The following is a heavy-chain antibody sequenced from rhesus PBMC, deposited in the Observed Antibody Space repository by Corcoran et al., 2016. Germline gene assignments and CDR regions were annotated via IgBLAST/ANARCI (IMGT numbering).Heavy chain of an antibody. CDR3: ARLKSGSYYYDY. J-gene: IGHJ4*01. CDR1: GGPLRTCNW. Sequence: QLQLQESGPGLVKPSETLSLTCAVSGGPLRTCNWWSWIRQPPGKGLEWIGYISGSSGSTYYNPSLKRRVTISKDTSKNQFSLKLSSVTAADTAVYYCARLKSGSYYYDYWGQGVLVTVSS. D-gene: IGHD3-16*01. CDR2: ISGSSGST. V-gene: IGHV4-65*02.